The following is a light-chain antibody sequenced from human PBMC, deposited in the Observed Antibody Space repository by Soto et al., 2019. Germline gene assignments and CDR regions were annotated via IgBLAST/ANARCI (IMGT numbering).Light chain of an antibody. V-gene: IGKV3-15*01. CDR1: QTISSN. CDR3: QQYNNWPPST. CDR2: GAS. J-gene: IGKJ3*01. Sequence: DIVMTQSPATLSVSPGERATLSCRASQTISSNLAWYQQKPGQTPRLLIYGASTRAAGIPARFSGSGSGTDFTLTITSLQSEDFAVYYCQQYNNWPPSTFGPGTKVDIK.